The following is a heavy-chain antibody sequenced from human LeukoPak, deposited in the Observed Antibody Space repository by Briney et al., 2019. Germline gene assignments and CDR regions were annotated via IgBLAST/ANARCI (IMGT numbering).Heavy chain of an antibody. V-gene: IGHV3-23*01. CDR3: AKARGFSYGSSDY. CDR2: ISYSGDGR. D-gene: IGHD5-18*01. Sequence: GGSLRLSCAASGFTFSNHAMSWVRQAPGKGLEWVSVISYSGDGRYYADSVKGRLTISRDNPKNMLYLQMNSLRPEDTALYYCAKARGFSYGSSDYWGQGTLVSVCS. CDR1: GFTFSNHA. J-gene: IGHJ4*02.